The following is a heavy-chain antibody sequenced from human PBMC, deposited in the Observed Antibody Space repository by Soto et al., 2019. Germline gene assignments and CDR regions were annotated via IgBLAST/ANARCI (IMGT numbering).Heavy chain of an antibody. J-gene: IGHJ4*02. D-gene: IGHD6-13*01. CDR1: GFTFTSYS. V-gene: IGHV3-48*01. Sequence: PGGSLRLSCAASGFTFTSYSMNCVRQAPGKGLEWVSYISSSSSTIYYADSVKGRFTISRDNAKNSLYLQMNSLRAEDTAVYYCAKGGASSLPFNYWGQGTLVTVSS. CDR2: ISSSSSTI. CDR3: AKGGASSLPFNY.